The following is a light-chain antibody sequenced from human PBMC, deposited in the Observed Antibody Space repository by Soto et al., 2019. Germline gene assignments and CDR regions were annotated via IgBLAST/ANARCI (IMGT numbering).Light chain of an antibody. V-gene: IGKV1-5*03. CDR1: QSINTW. CDR3: QQYNTYSPTWT. Sequence: DIQMTQSPSTLSASVGDRVTITCRASQSINTWLAWYQQKPGKAPKLLIYKASSLESGVPSRFSGSGSGTEFTLTISSLQPDDFATYCCQQYNTYSPTWTFGQGTKVEIK. J-gene: IGKJ1*01. CDR2: KAS.